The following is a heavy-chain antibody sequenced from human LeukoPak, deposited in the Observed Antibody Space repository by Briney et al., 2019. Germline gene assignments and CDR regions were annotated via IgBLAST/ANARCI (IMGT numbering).Heavy chain of an antibody. V-gene: IGHV3-21*01. D-gene: IGHD3-10*01. CDR3: TTYDNYYGSGSYPN. CDR1: GFTFSSYS. Sequence: PGGSLRLSCAASGFTFSSYSMNWVRQAPGKGLEWVSSISSSSSYIYYADSVKGRFTISRDNAKNSLYLQMNSLRAEDTAVYYCTTYDNYYGSGSYPNWGQGTLVTVSS. J-gene: IGHJ4*02. CDR2: ISSSSSYI.